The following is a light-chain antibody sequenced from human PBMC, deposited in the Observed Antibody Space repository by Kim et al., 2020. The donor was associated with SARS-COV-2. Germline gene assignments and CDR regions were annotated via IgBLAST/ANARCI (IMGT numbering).Light chain of an antibody. V-gene: IGLV2-14*03. CDR3: SPYTGSTTLYV. CDR1: SSDVGAYDY. Sequence: QSITISCTGTSSDVGAYDYVSWFKQLPGKAPQLVIYDVSYRPSGISNRLSGSKSGNTASLTISGLQTEDEADYFCSPYTGSTTLYVFGTGTKVTVL. CDR2: DVS. J-gene: IGLJ1*01.